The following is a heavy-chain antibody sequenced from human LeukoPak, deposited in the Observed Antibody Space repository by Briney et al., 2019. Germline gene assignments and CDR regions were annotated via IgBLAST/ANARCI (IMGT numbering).Heavy chain of an antibody. D-gene: IGHD6-19*01. J-gene: IGHJ6*02. CDR1: GGSISSYY. CDR2: IYYSGST. Sequence: SETLSLTCTVSGGSISSYYWSWIRQPPGKGLEWIGYIYYSGSTNYNPSLKSRVTISVDTSKNQFSLKLSSVTAADTAVYYCARRAVAVAGTRAGGMDVWGQGTTVTVSS. V-gene: IGHV4-59*08. CDR3: ARRAVAVAGTRAGGMDV.